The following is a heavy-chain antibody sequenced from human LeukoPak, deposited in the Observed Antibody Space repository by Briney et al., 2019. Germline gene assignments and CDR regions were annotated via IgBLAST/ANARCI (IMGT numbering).Heavy chain of an antibody. CDR1: GFTFSNYW. J-gene: IGHJ4*02. V-gene: IGHV3-7*03. D-gene: IGHD3-9*01. CDR2: IKQDGSEK. CDR3: ARVPQPINDILTGYLDY. Sequence: PGGSLRLSCAASGFTFSNYWMSWVRQAPGKGLEWVANIKQDGSEKYYVDSVKGRFTISIDSDKNSLNLQMNILSAEDTAGYYCARVPQPINDILTGYLDYWGQGTLVTVSS.